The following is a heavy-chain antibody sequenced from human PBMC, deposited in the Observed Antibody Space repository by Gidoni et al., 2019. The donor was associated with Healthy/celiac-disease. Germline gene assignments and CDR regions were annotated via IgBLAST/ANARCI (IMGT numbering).Heavy chain of an antibody. Sequence: QVQLQQWGAGLLKPSETLSLTCAVYGGSFSGYSWSWIRQPPGKGLEWIGEINHSGSTNYNPSLKSRVTISVDTSKNQFSLKLSSVTAADTAVYYCARQLYYYYYMDVWGKGTTVTVSS. CDR2: INHSGST. CDR1: GGSFSGYS. V-gene: IGHV4-34*01. D-gene: IGHD1-1*01. CDR3: ARQLYYYYYMDV. J-gene: IGHJ6*03.